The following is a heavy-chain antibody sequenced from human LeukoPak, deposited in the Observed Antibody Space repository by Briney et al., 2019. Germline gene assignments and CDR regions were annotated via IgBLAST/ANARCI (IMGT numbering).Heavy chain of an antibody. D-gene: IGHD3-9*01. CDR1: GYSFTSYW. CDR2: IYPGDSDT. J-gene: IGHJ4*02. Sequence: GESPKISCKGSGYSFTSYWIGWVRQMPGKGLEGMGIIYPGDSDTRYSPSFQGQVTISADKSISTAYLQWSSLKASDTAMYYCARHTMYYDILTGYYLVDYWGQGTLVTVSS. CDR3: ARHTMYYDILTGYYLVDY. V-gene: IGHV5-51*01.